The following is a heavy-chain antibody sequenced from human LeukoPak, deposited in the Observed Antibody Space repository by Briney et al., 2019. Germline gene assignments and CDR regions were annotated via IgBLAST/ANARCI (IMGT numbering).Heavy chain of an antibody. J-gene: IGHJ2*01. CDR1: GGSISSYY. CDR2: IYYSGST. Sequence: SETLSLTCTVSGGSISSYYWSWIRQPPGKGLEWIGYIYYSGSTNYNPSLKSRVTISVDTSKNQFSLKLSSVTAADTAVYYCARALGDGYNFGFDLWGRGTLVTVSS. V-gene: IGHV4-59*01. D-gene: IGHD5-24*01. CDR3: ARALGDGYNFGFDL.